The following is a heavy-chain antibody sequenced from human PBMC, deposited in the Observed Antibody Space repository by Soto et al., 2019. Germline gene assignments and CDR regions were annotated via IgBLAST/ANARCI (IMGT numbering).Heavy chain of an antibody. CDR3: AKDWYSYGPHYFDY. D-gene: IGHD5-18*01. J-gene: IGHJ4*02. Sequence: QVQLVESGGGVVQPGRSLRLSCAASGFTFSSFGMHWVRQAPGKGLEWVAVISYDGSNKYYADSVKGRFTISRDNSKNTLYLQMNSLGSEDTAVYYWAKDWYSYGPHYFDYWGQGTLVTVSS. CDR1: GFTFSSFG. V-gene: IGHV3-30*18. CDR2: ISYDGSNK.